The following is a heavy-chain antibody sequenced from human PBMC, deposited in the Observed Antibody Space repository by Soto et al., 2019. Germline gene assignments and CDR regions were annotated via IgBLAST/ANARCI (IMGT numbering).Heavy chain of an antibody. V-gene: IGHV3-74*01. CDR2: IKNGGDDT. CDR1: GFTLSSYW. CDR3: AKDQRGYSGLDAFAI. D-gene: IGHD5-12*01. Sequence: PGGSLRLSCAASGFTLSSYWMYWVRQTPGKGLVWVARIKNGGDDTSYAESVKGRFTISRDNAKNTLHLQMSSLRSEDTAVYYCAKDQRGYSGLDAFAIWGQGTMVTVSS. J-gene: IGHJ3*02.